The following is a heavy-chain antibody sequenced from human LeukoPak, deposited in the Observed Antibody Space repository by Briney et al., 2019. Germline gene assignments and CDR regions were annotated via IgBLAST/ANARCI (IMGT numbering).Heavy chain of an antibody. CDR1: GFTFDDYG. D-gene: IGHD1-26*01. J-gene: IGHJ4*02. V-gene: IGHV3-20*04. CDR3: ARVVDSGSYYPFDC. Sequence: GGSLRLSCAASGFTFDDYGMSWVRQAPGKGLEWVSGINWDGGSTGYADSVKGRFTISRDNAKNSLYLQMNSLRAEDTALYYCARVVDSGSYYPFDCWGQGTLVTVSS. CDR2: INWDGGST.